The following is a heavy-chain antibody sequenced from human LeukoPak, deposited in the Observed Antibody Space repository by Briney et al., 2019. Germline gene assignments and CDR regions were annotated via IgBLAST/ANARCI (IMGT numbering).Heavy chain of an antibody. CDR1: GGSITSDH. Sequence: SETLSLTCTVSGGSITSDHWNWIRQPPGKGLEWIGEINHSGSTNYNPSLKSRVTISVDTSKNQFSLKLSSVTAADTAVYYCASGSIAAAGTGDYWGQGTLVTVSS. D-gene: IGHD6-13*01. CDR2: INHSGST. V-gene: IGHV4-34*01. CDR3: ASGSIAAAGTGDY. J-gene: IGHJ4*02.